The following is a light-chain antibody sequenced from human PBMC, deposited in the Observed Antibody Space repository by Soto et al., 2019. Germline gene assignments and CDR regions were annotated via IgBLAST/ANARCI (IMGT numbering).Light chain of an antibody. V-gene: IGLV2-14*01. Sequence: QSALTHPASVSGSPGQSITISCTGTSSDVGGYNYVSWYQQHPGKAPKLMIYDVSNRPSGVSNRFSGSKSGNTASLTISGLQAEDEADYYCSSYTSSITYVVFGGGTKLTVL. CDR2: DVS. CDR3: SSYTSSITYVV. J-gene: IGLJ2*01. CDR1: SSDVGGYNY.